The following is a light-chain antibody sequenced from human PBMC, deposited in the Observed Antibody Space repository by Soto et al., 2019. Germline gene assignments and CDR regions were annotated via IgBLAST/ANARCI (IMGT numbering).Light chain of an antibody. V-gene: IGKV3-15*01. J-gene: IGKJ4*01. CDR3: QQYSQWTLT. Sequence: EIVMTQSPATLSVSPGERATLSCRASQSVTSNLAWYRQKPGQAPRLLMYGVSTRETGIPARFGGSGSATEFTLTISSLQSEDFEVYYCQQYSQWTLTFGGGTKVDIK. CDR2: GVS. CDR1: QSVTSN.